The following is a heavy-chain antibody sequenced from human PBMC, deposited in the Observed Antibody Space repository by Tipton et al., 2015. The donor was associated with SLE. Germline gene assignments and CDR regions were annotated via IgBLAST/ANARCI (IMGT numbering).Heavy chain of an antibody. D-gene: IGHD4-11*01. CDR1: GGSLSSCH. CDR2: IYTNENT. Sequence: LRLSCTVSGGSLSSCHWSWIRQPAGKGLEWIGRIYTNENTNYNPSLKSRVTMSVDTSKNHFSLKLISVTAADTAVYYCAREFLNPVTTVHYYFDLWGRGTLVTVSS. CDR3: AREFLNPVTTVHYYFDL. V-gene: IGHV4-4*07. J-gene: IGHJ2*01.